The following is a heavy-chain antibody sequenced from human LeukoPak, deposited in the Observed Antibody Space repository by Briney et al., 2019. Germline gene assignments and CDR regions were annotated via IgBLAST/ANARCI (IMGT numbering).Heavy chain of an antibody. CDR1: GFTFSSYW. CDR3: AKDIRFPYSSSTIQ. CDR2: IKQDGSEK. V-gene: IGHV3-7*03. J-gene: IGHJ4*02. D-gene: IGHD6-13*01. Sequence: GGSLRLSCAASGFTFSSYWMSWVRQAPGKGLEWVANIKQDGSEKYYVDSVKGRFTISRDNAKNSLYLQMNSLRAEDTALYYCAKDIRFPYSSSTIQWGQGTLVTVSS.